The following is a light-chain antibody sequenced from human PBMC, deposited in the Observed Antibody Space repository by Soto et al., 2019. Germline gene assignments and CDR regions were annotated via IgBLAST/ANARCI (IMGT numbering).Light chain of an antibody. CDR2: DAS. V-gene: IGKV1-33*01. CDR1: RDISNY. CDR3: QQYDNLLDRT. Sequence: DIQMTQSPSSLSASVGDRVTITCQASRDISNYLNWYQQKPGKAPKLLIYDASNLETGVPSRFSGSGSGTDFTFTISSLQPEDIATYYCQQYDNLLDRTFGQGTRLEIK. J-gene: IGKJ5*01.